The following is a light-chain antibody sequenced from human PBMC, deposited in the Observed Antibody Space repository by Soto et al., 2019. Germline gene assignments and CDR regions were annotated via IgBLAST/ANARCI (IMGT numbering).Light chain of an antibody. CDR1: SGHSSYS. V-gene: IGLV4-60*02. Sequence: QTVVTQSSSASASLGSSVKLTCTLSSGHSSYSIAWHQQQPGQAPRYLMKLEGSGSYNKGSGVPDRFSGSSSGADRYLTISNLQFEDEADYYCETWDSNTRVFGGGTKLTVL. J-gene: IGLJ3*02. CDR2: LEGSGSY. CDR3: ETWDSNTRV.